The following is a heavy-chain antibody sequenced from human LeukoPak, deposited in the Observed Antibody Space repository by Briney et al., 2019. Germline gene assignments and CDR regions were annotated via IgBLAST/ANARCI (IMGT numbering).Heavy chain of an antibody. CDR1: GFTFSNYA. J-gene: IGHJ4*02. D-gene: IGHD1-26*01. V-gene: IGHV3-49*04. CDR2: IRSKAYGGTT. Sequence: GRSLRLSCAASGFTFSNYAMHWVRQAPGKGLEWVGFIRSKAYGGTTEYAASVKGRFTISRDDSKSIAYLQMNSLKTEDTAVYYCTRGRRATHDYWGQGTLVTVSS. CDR3: TRGRRATHDY.